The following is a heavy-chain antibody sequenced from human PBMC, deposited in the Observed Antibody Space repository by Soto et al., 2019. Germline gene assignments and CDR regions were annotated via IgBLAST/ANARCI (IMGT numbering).Heavy chain of an antibody. CDR3: ARRWGFTFDY. J-gene: IGHJ4*02. Sequence: QVQLQESGPGLVKPSETLSLTCTVSGGSISSYYWSWIRQPPGKGLEWIGYIYYSGSTNYNPSRKGRVTISVDPSKNPSSLKLSSVTAADTAVYYCARRWGFTFDYWGQGTLVTVSS. CDR1: GGSISSYY. V-gene: IGHV4-59*08. D-gene: IGHD1-26*01. CDR2: IYYSGST.